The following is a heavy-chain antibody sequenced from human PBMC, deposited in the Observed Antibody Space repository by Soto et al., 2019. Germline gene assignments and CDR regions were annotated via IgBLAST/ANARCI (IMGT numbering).Heavy chain of an antibody. CDR3: AKEVGYNWNPNDY. J-gene: IGHJ4*02. Sequence: EVQLLESGGGLVQPGGSLRLSCAASGFTFSSYAMSWVRQAPGKGLEWVSAISGSGGSTDYAASVKGRFTISRDNSKNTLYLQMNSLSAEDTAVYYCAKEVGYNWNPNDYWGQGTLVTVSS. D-gene: IGHD1-20*01. CDR1: GFTFSSYA. V-gene: IGHV3-23*01. CDR2: ISGSGGST.